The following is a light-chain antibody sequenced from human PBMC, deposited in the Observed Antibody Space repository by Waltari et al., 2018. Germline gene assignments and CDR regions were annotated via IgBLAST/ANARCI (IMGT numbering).Light chain of an antibody. CDR1: ESISSR. V-gene: IGKV1-5*03. CDR2: ASY. Sequence: DIQMTQSPSTLSASVGDRVSITCRASESISSRFLAWYQQKPGKAPKPLIYASYSLESGVPSRFSGSGSGTEFSLTISSLQPDDFATYYCQHYNSYPWTFGRGTKVEIK. J-gene: IGKJ1*01. CDR3: QHYNSYPWT.